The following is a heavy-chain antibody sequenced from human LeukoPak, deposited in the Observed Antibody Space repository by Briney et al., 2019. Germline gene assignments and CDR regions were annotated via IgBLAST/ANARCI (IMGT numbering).Heavy chain of an antibody. CDR1: GYTFTSYD. J-gene: IGHJ4*02. D-gene: IGHD3-22*01. CDR3: AKYYYYDSSAITD. CDR2: MNPNSGNT. V-gene: IGHV1-8*01. Sequence: GASVKVSCKVSGYTFTSYDINWVRQATGQGLEWMGWMNPNSGNTGYAQKFQGRVTMTRNTSISTAYMELSSLRSEDTAVYYCAKYYYYDSSAITDWGQGTLVTVSS.